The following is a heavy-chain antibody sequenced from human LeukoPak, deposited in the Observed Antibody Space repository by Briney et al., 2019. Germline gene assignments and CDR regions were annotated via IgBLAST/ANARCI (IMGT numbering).Heavy chain of an antibody. V-gene: IGHV3-30*18. CDR3: AKVPVWQQLVDY. CDR2: ISYDGSNK. Sequence: GGSLRLSCAASGFTFSSYGMHWVRQAPGKGLEWVAVISYDGSNKYYADSLKGRFTISRDNSRNTLYLQMNSLRADDTAVYYCAKVPVWQQLVDYWGQGTLVTVSS. J-gene: IGHJ4*02. D-gene: IGHD6-13*01. CDR1: GFTFSSYG.